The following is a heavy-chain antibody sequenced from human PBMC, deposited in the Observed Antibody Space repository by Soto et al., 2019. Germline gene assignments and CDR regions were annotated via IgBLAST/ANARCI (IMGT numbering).Heavy chain of an antibody. Sequence: EVQLLESGGGLVQPGGSLRLSCAASGFAFGAYAMTWVRQAPGKGLEWVSVISGAGGNTYYADSVKGRFTVSRDNSKKMLYLEMHSLRVEDTAIYYCAKDPVPQLLPSWWFDPWGQGTRVTVSS. J-gene: IGHJ5*02. V-gene: IGHV3-23*01. D-gene: IGHD2-2*01. CDR1: GFAFGAYA. CDR2: ISGAGGNT. CDR3: AKDPVPQLLPSWWFDP.